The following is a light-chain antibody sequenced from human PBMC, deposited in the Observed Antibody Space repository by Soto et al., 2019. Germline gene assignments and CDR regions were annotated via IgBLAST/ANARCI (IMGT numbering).Light chain of an antibody. V-gene: IGKV3-11*01. CDR2: DAS. CDR3: QQYNNWPET. Sequence: EIVLTQSPATLSLSPGERATLSCRASQSVSSHLAWFQQRPGQAPRLLIYDASNRATGIPARFSGRGSGTDFTLTISSLEPEDFAVYYCQQYNNWPETFGQGTKVDIK. J-gene: IGKJ1*01. CDR1: QSVSSH.